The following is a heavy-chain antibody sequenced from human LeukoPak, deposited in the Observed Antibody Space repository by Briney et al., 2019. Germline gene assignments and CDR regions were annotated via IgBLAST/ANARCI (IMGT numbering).Heavy chain of an antibody. CDR3: ARDQWYGSSWSADAFDI. J-gene: IGHJ3*02. V-gene: IGHV3-21*01. CDR2: ISSSSSYI. D-gene: IGHD6-13*01. CDR1: GFTFNSYS. Sequence: GGSLRLSCAASGFTFNSYSMNWVRQAPGKGMEWVSSISSSSSYIYYADSVKGRFTISRDNAKNSLYLQMNSLRAEDTAVYYCARDQWYGSSWSADAFDIWGQGTMVTVSS.